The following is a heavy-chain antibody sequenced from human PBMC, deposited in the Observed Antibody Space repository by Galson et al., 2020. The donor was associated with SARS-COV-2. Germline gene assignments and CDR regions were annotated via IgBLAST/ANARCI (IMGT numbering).Heavy chain of an antibody. V-gene: IGHV1-2*02. CDR3: ARVVKWGRAMGLYYFDY. Sequence: GESLKISCKASGYTFTGYYMHWVRQAPGQGLEWMGWINPNSGGTNYAQKFQGRVTMTRDTSISTAYMELSRLRSDDTAVYYCARVVKWGRAMGLYYFDYWGQGTLVTVSS. CDR1: GYTFTGYY. CDR2: INPNSGGT. J-gene: IGHJ4*02. D-gene: IGHD5-18*01.